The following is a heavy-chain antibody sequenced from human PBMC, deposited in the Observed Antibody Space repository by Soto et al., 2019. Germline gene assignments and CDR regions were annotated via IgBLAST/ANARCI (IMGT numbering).Heavy chain of an antibody. V-gene: IGHV1-69*13. CDR2: IIPIFGTA. J-gene: IGHJ3*02. D-gene: IGHD1-26*01. Sequence: ASVKVSCKASGGTFSSYAISWVRQAPGQGLEWMGGIIPIFGTANYAQKFQGRVTITADESTSTAYMELSSLRSEDTAVYYCARVSLSIVGSRGAFDIWGQGTMVTVSS. CDR3: ARVSLSIVGSRGAFDI. CDR1: GGTFSSYA.